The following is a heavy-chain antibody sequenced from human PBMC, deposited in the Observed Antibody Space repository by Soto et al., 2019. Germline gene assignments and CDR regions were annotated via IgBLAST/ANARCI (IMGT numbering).Heavy chain of an antibody. V-gene: IGHV4-59*01. D-gene: IGHD6-13*01. CDR3: ARGVGSSSWYRGHNWFDP. CDR1: GGSISSYY. J-gene: IGHJ5*02. CDR2: IYYSGST. Sequence: PSETLSLTCTVSGGSISSYYWSWIRQPPGKGLEWIGYIYYSGSTNYNPPLKSRVTISVDTSKNQFSLKLSSVTAADTAVYYCARGVGSSSWYRGHNWFDPWGQGTLVTVSS.